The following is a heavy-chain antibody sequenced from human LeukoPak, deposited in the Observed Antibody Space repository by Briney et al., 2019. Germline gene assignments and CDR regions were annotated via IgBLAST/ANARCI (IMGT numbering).Heavy chain of an antibody. D-gene: IGHD3-22*01. V-gene: IGHV4-30-2*01. CDR1: GGSISSDGYY. CDR2: IYHDGNT. J-gene: IGHJ4*02. Sequence: PSETLSLTCTVSGGSISSDGYYWSWIWQPPGRGLEWIGYIYHDGNTYYNPSLKSRVTISVDTSKNQFSLKLSSVTAADTAVYYCARDRDYYDSSGYTPRFDYWGQGTLVTVSS. CDR3: ARDRDYYDSSGYTPRFDY.